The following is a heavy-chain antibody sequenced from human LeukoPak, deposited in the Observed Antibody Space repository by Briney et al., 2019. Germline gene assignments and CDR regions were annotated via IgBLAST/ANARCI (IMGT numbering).Heavy chain of an antibody. CDR3: ASSRVITMIVVVTDDAFDI. J-gene: IGHJ3*02. Sequence: ASVKVSCKASGYTFTSYYMHWVRQAPGQGLEWMGIINPSGGSTSYAQKFQGRVTMTRDMSTSTVYMELSSLRPEDTAVYYCASSRVITMIVVVTDDAFDIWGQGTMVTVSS. CDR2: INPSGGST. V-gene: IGHV1-46*01. D-gene: IGHD3-22*01. CDR1: GYTFTSYY.